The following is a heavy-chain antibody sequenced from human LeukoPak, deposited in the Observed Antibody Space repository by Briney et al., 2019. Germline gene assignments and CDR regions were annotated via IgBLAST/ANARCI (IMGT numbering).Heavy chain of an antibody. CDR1: GFNFITAA. CDR2: IGSVGEST. J-gene: IGHJ3*01. V-gene: IGHV3-23*01. Sequence: PGGSLRLSCAASGFNFITAAMTWVRQAPGKGLEWVSLIGSVGESTYYADSVKGRFTISRDNVNHTLFLQMNSMRVEDTAMYYCEKVIQLSTWGLGTMVTVSS. D-gene: IGHD5-24*01. CDR3: EKVIQLST.